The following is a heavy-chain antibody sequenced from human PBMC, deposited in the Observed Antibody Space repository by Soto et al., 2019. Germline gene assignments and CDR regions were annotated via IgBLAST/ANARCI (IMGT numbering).Heavy chain of an antibody. D-gene: IGHD3-22*01. CDR2: ISYDGSNK. Sequence: GGSLRLSCAASGFTFSSYGMHWVRQAPVKGLEWVAVISYDGSNKYYADSVKGRFTMCRDNSKNALNLQMNRLRAENTVFYYRANAYSVARPYYSSCYYDYWGQGTWVTVSS. CDR1: GFTFSSYG. V-gene: IGHV3-30*18. J-gene: IGHJ4*02. CDR3: ANAYSVARPYYSSCYYDY.